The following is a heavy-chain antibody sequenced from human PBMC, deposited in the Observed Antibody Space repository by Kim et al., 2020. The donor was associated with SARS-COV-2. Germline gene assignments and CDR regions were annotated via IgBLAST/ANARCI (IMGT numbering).Heavy chain of an antibody. CDR2: IYYSGST. V-gene: IGHV4-39*01. CDR1: GCSISSSSYY. Sequence: SETLSLTCTVSGCSISSSSYYWGWIRQPPGKGLEWIGSIYYSGSTYYNPSLKSRVTISVDTSKNQFSLKLSSVTAADTAVYYCTREQGYFDYCGQGTLVT. CDR3: TREQGYFDY. J-gene: IGHJ4*02. D-gene: IGHD1-26*01.